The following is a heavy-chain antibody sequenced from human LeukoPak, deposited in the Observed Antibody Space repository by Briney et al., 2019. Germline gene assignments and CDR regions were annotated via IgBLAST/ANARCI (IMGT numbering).Heavy chain of an antibody. CDR1: GFTFSSYG. CDR2: ISGSGGFT. CDR3: AKDQAVGATYYFDY. V-gene: IGHV3-23*01. Sequence: GGSLRLSCAASGFTFSSYGMSWVRQAPGKGLEWVSLISGSGGFTYYADSVKGRFTISRDNSKNTLYLQMNSLRAEDTAVYYCAKDQAVGATYYFDYWGQGTLVTVSS. J-gene: IGHJ4*02. D-gene: IGHD1-26*01.